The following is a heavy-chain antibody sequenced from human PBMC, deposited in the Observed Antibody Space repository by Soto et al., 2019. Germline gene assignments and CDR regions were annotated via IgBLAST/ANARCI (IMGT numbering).Heavy chain of an antibody. J-gene: IGHJ4*02. CDR1: GFTFSSYA. Sequence: EVQLLESGGGLVQPGGSLRLSCAASGFTFSSYAMSWVRQAPGKGLEWVSTTSGSGGSTYYVDSVKGRFTISRDNSKNTLYLQMNSLRAEDTAVYSCAQTVAGDYWGQGTLVTVSS. D-gene: IGHD6-19*01. CDR2: TSGSGGST. CDR3: AQTVAGDY. V-gene: IGHV3-23*01.